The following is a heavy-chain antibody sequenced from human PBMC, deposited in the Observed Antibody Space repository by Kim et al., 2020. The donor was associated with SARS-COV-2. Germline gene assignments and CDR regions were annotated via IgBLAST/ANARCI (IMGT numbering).Heavy chain of an antibody. CDR3: ARVTQEGIQQLVTYNWFDP. J-gene: IGHJ5*02. D-gene: IGHD6-13*01. CDR2: ISAYNGNT. Sequence: ASVKVSCKASGYTFTSYGISWVRQAPGQGLEWMGWISAYNGNTNYAQKLQGRVTMTTDTSTSTAYMELRSLRSDDTAVYYCARVTQEGIQQLVTYNWFDPWGQGTLVTVSS. CDR1: GYTFTSYG. V-gene: IGHV1-18*01.